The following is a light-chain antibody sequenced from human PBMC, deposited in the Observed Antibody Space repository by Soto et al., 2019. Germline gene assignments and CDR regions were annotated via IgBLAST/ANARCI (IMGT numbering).Light chain of an antibody. CDR2: DVT. V-gene: IGLV2-11*01. CDR1: SSDVGGYNY. J-gene: IGLJ3*02. Sequence: QSALTQPRSVSGSPGQSVTISCTGTSSDVGGYNYVSRHQQHPGKAPKLMIYDVTTRPSGVPDRFSGSTSGNTASLIISGLHAEDEAHYYCCSYSGSHSWVLGGGTQLTVL. CDR3: CSYSGSHSWV.